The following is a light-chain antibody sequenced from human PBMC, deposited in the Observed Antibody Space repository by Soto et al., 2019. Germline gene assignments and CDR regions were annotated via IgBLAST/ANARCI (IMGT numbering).Light chain of an antibody. CDR2: DVT. CDR1: SSDVGGYKY. Sequence: QSVLTQPASVSGSPGQSITIPCTGTSSDVGGYKYVSWYQQVPGKVPKLMIYDVTNRPSGVSNRFSGSKSGSTASLIISGLQAEDEADYYCVSYTSSTTYVFGTGTQLTVL. V-gene: IGLV2-14*01. J-gene: IGLJ1*01. CDR3: VSYTSSTTYV.